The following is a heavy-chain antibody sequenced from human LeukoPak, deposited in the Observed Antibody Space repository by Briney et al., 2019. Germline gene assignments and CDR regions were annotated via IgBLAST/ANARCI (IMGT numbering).Heavy chain of an antibody. CDR2: IYYSGST. D-gene: IGHD2-2*01. V-gene: IGHV4-39*01. CDR1: GGSISSSSYY. Sequence: PSETLSLTCTVSGGSISSSSYYWGWIRQPPGKGLEWIGSIYYSGSTNYNPSLKSRVTISVDTSKNQFSLKLSSVTAADTAVYYCARHFSRAGYCSSTSCLKKYYFDYWGQGTLVTVSS. CDR3: ARHFSRAGYCSSTSCLKKYYFDY. J-gene: IGHJ4*02.